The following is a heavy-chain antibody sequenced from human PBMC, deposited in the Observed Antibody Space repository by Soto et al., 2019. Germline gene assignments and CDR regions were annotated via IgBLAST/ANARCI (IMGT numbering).Heavy chain of an antibody. D-gene: IGHD6-19*01. Sequence: QVQLVQSGAEVKKPGASVKVSCKASGYTFTSYDINWVRQATGQGLEWMGWMNPNSGNTGYAQKLQGRVTMTRNTYISTAYMELSSLRAEDTAVYYCARGVQLGGQLLVLSWFDPWGQGTLVTVSS. V-gene: IGHV1-8*01. CDR1: GYTFTSYD. J-gene: IGHJ5*02. CDR2: MNPNSGNT. CDR3: ARGVQLGGQLLVLSWFDP.